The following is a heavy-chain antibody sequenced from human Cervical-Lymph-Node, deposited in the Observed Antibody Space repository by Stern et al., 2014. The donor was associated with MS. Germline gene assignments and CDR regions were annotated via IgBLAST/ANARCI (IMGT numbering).Heavy chain of an antibody. CDR3: AKDSYYGSGSFYYFDY. CDR1: GFTFDDYA. CDR2: ISWNSGSI. V-gene: IGHV3-9*01. D-gene: IGHD3-10*01. Sequence: EVQLVESGGGLVQPGRSLRLSCAASGFTFDDYAMHWVRQAPGKGLAWVSGISWNSGSIGYADSVKGRFTISRDNAKNSLYLQMNSLRAEDTALYYCAKDSYYGSGSFYYFDYWGQGTLVTVSS. J-gene: IGHJ4*02.